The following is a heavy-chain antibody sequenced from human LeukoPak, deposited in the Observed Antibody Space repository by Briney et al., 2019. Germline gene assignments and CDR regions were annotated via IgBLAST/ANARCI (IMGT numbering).Heavy chain of an antibody. Sequence: GGSLRLSCAASGFTFSNYGMHWVRQAPGKGLEWVAVMSYDGSNEYYADSVKGRFTISRDNSKNTLYLQMNSLRAEDTAMYYCAKDGTSFVSYYYDSSGHYDYWGQGTLVTVSS. J-gene: IGHJ4*02. V-gene: IGHV3-30*18. CDR3: AKDGTSFVSYYYDSSGHYDY. D-gene: IGHD3-22*01. CDR2: MSYDGSNE. CDR1: GFTFSNYG.